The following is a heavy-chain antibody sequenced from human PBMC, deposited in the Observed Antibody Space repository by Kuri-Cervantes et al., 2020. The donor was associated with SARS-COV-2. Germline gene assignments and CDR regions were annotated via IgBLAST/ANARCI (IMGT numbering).Heavy chain of an antibody. V-gene: IGHV1-46*01. CDR2: INPSGGST. J-gene: IGHJ6*03. Sequence: ASMKVSCKASGYIFTVYYVHWVRQAPGQGLEWMGMINPSGGSTTYGQKFQGRVTMTRDTSTSTVFMQLSSLRSEDTALYYCARDSLSRRKSSDYMDVWGKGTTVTVSS. CDR3: ARDSLSRRKSSDYMDV. CDR1: GYIFTVYY.